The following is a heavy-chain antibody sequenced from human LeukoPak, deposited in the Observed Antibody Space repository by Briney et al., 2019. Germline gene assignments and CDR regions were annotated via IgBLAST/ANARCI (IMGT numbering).Heavy chain of an antibody. CDR1: GGSFGGYY. D-gene: IGHD6-13*01. V-gene: IGHV4-34*01. CDR2: INHSGST. Sequence: SETLSLTCAVYGGSFGGYYWSWIRQPPGKGLEWIGEINHSGSTNYNPSLKSRVTISVDTSKNQFSLKLSSVTAADTAVYYCARGDRWYSSSWRTFDYWGQGTLVTVSS. J-gene: IGHJ4*02. CDR3: ARGDRWYSSSWRTFDY.